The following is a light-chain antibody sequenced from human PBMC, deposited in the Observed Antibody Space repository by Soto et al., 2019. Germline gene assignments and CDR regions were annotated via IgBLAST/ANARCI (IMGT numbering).Light chain of an antibody. J-gene: IGLJ2*01. CDR2: DVS. CDR3: SSFTSTSTVI. V-gene: IGLV2-14*01. CDR1: SSDVGGYNY. Sequence: QSVLTQAASVSGSPGQSITISCTGTSSDVGGYNYVSWYQQHPGKAPKLMIYDVSNRPSGVSSRFSGSKSGNTASLTISGLQAEDEADYYCSSFTSTSTVIFGGGTKVTVL.